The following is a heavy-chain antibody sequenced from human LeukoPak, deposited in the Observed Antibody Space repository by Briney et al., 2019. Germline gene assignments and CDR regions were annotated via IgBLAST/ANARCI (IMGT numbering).Heavy chain of an antibody. CDR1: GGSFSGYS. CDR2: IDHGGSA. CDR3: ARSVGGGHYYYYYMDV. V-gene: IGHV4-34*01. J-gene: IGHJ6*03. Sequence: KPSETLSLTCAVYGGSFSGYSWNWIRQPPGKGLEWIGEIDHGGSANYNPSLKSRVTISVDTSKNQFSLRLSSLTAADTAVYYCARSVGGGHYYYYYMDVWGKGTTVTVSS. D-gene: IGHD2-15*01.